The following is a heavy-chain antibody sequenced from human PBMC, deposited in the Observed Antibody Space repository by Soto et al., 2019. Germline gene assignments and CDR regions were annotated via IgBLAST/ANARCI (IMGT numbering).Heavy chain of an antibody. Sequence: QVQIVQSGAEVKKPGASVKVSCKASGYTFTSCAIHWVRQAPGQRPKWMGWINTDNGNTKYSQRFQGRVTIPRDTSANTAYVELTNLRSEDTAIYYCARARAVDWYFDLWGRGTLVTVSS. J-gene: IGHJ2*01. D-gene: IGHD6-19*01. CDR3: ARARAVDWYFDL. CDR1: GYTFTSCA. V-gene: IGHV1-3*04. CDR2: INTDNGNT.